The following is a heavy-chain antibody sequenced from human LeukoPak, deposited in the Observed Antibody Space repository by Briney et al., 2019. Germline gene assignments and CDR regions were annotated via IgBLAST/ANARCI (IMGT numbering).Heavy chain of an antibody. D-gene: IGHD6-13*01. Sequence: SETLSLTCTVSGGSISSYYWSWIRQPPGKGPEWIGYIYYSGSTNYNPSLKSRVTISVDTSKNQFSLKLSSVTAADTAVYYCAREDPRQQLILDYWGQGTLVTVSS. J-gene: IGHJ4*02. CDR2: IYYSGST. CDR1: GGSISSYY. CDR3: AREDPRQQLILDY. V-gene: IGHV4-59*01.